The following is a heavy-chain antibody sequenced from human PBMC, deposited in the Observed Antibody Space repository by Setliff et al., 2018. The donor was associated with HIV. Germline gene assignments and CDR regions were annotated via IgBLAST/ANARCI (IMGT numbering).Heavy chain of an antibody. V-gene: IGHV4-34*01. CDR3: ARGRFTYYYDSSGYYY. Sequence: SETLSLTCAVYGGSFSGYYWSWIRQPPGKGLEWIGEINHSGSTNYNPSLKSRVTISVDTSKNQFSLKLSSVTAADTAVDYCARGRFTYYYDSSGYYYWGQGTLVTVSS. D-gene: IGHD3-22*01. CDR2: INHSGST. CDR1: GGSFSGYY. J-gene: IGHJ4*02.